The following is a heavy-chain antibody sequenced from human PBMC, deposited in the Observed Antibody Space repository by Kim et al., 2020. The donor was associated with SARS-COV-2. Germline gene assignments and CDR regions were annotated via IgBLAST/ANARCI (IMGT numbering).Heavy chain of an antibody. CDR1: GGYISSSSYY. CDR3: ARQGYDFWSGFRGEKFDY. Sequence: SETLSLTCTVSGGYISSSSYYWGWIRQPPGKGLVWIGSLFYTGNTYYNPALQSRVTISVDTSKNQFSLKVTSVTAADTAIYYCARQGYDFWSGFRGEKFDYWGPGTLVTVFS. CDR2: LFYTGNT. D-gene: IGHD3-3*01. V-gene: IGHV4-39*01. J-gene: IGHJ4*02.